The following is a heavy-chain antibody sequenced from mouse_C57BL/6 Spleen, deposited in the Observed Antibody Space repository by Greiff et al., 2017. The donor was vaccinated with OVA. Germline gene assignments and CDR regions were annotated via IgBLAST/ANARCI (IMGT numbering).Heavy chain of an antibody. V-gene: IGHV5-4*01. D-gene: IGHD2-1*01. CDR2: ISDGGSYT. J-gene: IGHJ3*01. Sequence: EVQLQESGGGLVKPGGSLKLSCAASGFTFSSYAMSWVRQTPEKRLEWVATISDGGSYTFYPDNVKGRFTISRDNAKNNLYLQMSHLKSEDTAMYYCASGGNNWFAYWGQGTLVTVSA. CDR3: ASGGNNWFAY. CDR1: GFTFSSYA.